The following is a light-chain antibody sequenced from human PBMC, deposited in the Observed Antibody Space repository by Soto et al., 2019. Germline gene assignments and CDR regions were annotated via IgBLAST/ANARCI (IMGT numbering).Light chain of an antibody. CDR1: RSNIGNYH. CDR2: DNI. J-gene: IGLJ2*01. CDR3: GTWDDSLSAVV. Sequence: QAVLTQPPSVSAAPGQRVTISCSGSRSNIGNYHVSWYQQVPGTAPKLLIYDNIERPSGIPDRFSGSKSGTSATLGIIGLQTGDEADYYCGTWDDSLSAVVFGGGIKLTVL. V-gene: IGLV1-51*01.